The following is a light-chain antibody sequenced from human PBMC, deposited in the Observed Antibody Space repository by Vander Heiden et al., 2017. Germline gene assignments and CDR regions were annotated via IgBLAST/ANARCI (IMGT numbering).Light chain of an antibody. Sequence: QSALTQPPSVSAAPGQILTISCTGRSSNIGAGYDVHWYQQLPGTAPKLLIYGNSNRPSGVPDRFSGSKYGTSASLAITGLQAEDEADYYCQSYDSSLSGWVFGGGTKLTVL. CDR3: QSYDSSLSGWV. CDR1: SSNIGAGYD. V-gene: IGLV1-40*01. J-gene: IGLJ3*02. CDR2: GNS.